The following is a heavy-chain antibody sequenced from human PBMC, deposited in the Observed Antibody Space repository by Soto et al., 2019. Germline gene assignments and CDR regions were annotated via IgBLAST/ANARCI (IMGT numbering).Heavy chain of an antibody. D-gene: IGHD3-3*01. J-gene: IGHJ6*03. CDR2: IWYDGSNK. V-gene: IGHV3-33*01. Sequence: QVQLVESGGGVVQPGRSLRLSCAASGFTFSSYGMHWVRQAPGKGLEWVAVIWYDGSNKYYADSVKGRFTISRDNSKNSLYLQMNSLRAEDTAVYYCARGTIFGVVISYMDVWGKGTTVTVSS. CDR1: GFTFSSYG. CDR3: ARGTIFGVVISYMDV.